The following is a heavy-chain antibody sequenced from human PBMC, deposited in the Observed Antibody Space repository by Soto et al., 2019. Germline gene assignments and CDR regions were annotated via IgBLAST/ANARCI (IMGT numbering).Heavy chain of an antibody. J-gene: IGHJ5*02. CDR3: ARVELGYCTNGVCHGWFDP. Sequence: QVQLQESGPGLVKPSQTLSLTCTVSGGSISSGGYYWSWLRQHPGKGLEWIGYIYYSGSTYYNPSLKSRVNISVDTSKNQFSLKLSSVTAADTAVYYCARVELGYCTNGVCHGWFDPWGQGTLVTVSS. CDR1: GGSISSGGYY. CDR2: IYYSGST. D-gene: IGHD2-8*01. V-gene: IGHV4-31*03.